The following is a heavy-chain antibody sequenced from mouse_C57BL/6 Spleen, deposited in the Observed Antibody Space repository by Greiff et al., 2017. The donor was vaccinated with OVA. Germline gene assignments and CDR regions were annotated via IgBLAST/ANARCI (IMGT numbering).Heavy chain of an antibody. Sequence: DVKLVESGGDLVKPGGSLKLSCAASGFTFSSYGMSWVRQTPDKRLEWVATISSGGSYTYYPDSVKGRFTISRDNAKNTLYLQMSSLKSEDTAMYYCARSTTVVDWYFDVWGTGTTVTVSS. V-gene: IGHV5-6*02. CDR3: ARSTTVVDWYFDV. J-gene: IGHJ1*03. D-gene: IGHD1-1*01. CDR2: ISSGGSYT. CDR1: GFTFSSYG.